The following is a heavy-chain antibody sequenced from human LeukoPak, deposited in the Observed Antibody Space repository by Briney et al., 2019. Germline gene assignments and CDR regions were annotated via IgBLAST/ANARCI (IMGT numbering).Heavy chain of an antibody. CDR3: ARHVRFXEWLSSYYLDY. CDR2: IYYSGTT. CDR1: GGTISSSSYY. D-gene: IGHD3-3*01. V-gene: IGHV4-39*01. J-gene: IGHJ4*02. Sequence: PSETLSLTCTVSGGTISSSSYYWGWIRQPPGKGLEWIGSIYYSGTTYYNPSLKSRVTISVDTSKSQFSLRLTSVPATDTAVYXCARHVRFXEWLSSYYLDYWGQGTLVTVSS.